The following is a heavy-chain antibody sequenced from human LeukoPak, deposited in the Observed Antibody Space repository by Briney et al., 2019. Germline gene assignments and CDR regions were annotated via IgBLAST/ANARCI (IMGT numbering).Heavy chain of an antibody. CDR3: AKDGVYYDILTGYYPNYFDY. V-gene: IGHV3-23*01. CDR1: GFTFSNYA. D-gene: IGHD3-9*01. Sequence: GGSLRLSCAASGFTFSNYAMSWVRQAPGKGLEWVSAISGSGGITYYADSVKGRFTISRDNSKNTLFLQMNSLRAEDTAVYYCAKDGVYYDILTGYYPNYFDYWGQGTLVTVSS. J-gene: IGHJ4*02. CDR2: ISGSGGIT.